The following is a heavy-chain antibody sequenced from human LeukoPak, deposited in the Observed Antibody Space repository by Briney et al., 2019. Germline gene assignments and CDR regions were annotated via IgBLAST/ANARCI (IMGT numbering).Heavy chain of an antibody. CDR1: GGSFSGYY. CDR2: INHSGST. D-gene: IGHD2-21*01. Sequence: SETLSLTCAVYGGSFSGYYWSWIRQPPGKGLEWIGEINHSGSTNYNPSLKSPVTISVDTSKNQFSLKLSSVTAADTAVYYCAAGYSVPRHDYYFDYWGQGTLVTVSS. CDR3: AAGYSVPRHDYYFDY. V-gene: IGHV4-34*01. J-gene: IGHJ4*02.